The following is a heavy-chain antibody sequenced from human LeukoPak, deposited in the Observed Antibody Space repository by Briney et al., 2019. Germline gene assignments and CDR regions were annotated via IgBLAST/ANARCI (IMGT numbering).Heavy chain of an antibody. D-gene: IGHD6-19*01. J-gene: IGHJ4*02. V-gene: IGHV3-7*01. Sequence: PAGGSLRLSCAASGFTFSSYWMSWVRQAPGKGLEWVANIKQDGSEKYYVDSVKGRFTISRDNAKNSLYLQMNSLRAEDTAVYYCARGAYSSGWPVFDYWGQGTLVTVSS. CDR2: IKQDGSEK. CDR3: ARGAYSSGWPVFDY. CDR1: GFTFSSYW.